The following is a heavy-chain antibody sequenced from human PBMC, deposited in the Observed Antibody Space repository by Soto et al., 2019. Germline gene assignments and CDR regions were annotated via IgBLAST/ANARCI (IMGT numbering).Heavy chain of an antibody. V-gene: IGHV4-34*01. J-gene: IGHJ6*02. Sequence: PSETLSLTCAVYGGSFSGYYWSWIRQPPGKGLEWIGEINHSGSTNYNPSLKSRVTISVDTSKNQFSLKLSSVTAADTAVYYCARGNGSGSYLYYYYGMDVWGQGTTVTVSS. CDR3: ARGNGSGSYLYYYYGMDV. D-gene: IGHD3-10*01. CDR1: GGSFSGYY. CDR2: INHSGST.